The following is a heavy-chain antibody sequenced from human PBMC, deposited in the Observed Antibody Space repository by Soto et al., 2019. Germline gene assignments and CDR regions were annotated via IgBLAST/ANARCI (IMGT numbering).Heavy chain of an antibody. CDR3: ARGSGYSYGLYYYYGMDV. Sequence: PSETLSLTCAVYGGSFSAYYWSWIRQPPGKGLEWIGEINHSGSSNYNPSLKSRITISVDTSKNQFSLKLNSVTAADTAVYYCARGSGYSYGLYYYYGMDVWGQGTTVTVSS. V-gene: IGHV4-34*01. CDR2: INHSGSS. D-gene: IGHD5-18*01. J-gene: IGHJ6*02. CDR1: GGSFSAYY.